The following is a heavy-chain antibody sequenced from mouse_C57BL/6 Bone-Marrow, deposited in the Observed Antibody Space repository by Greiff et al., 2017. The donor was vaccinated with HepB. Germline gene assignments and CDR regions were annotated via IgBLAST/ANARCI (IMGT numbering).Heavy chain of an antibody. Sequence: EVQRVESGPGMVKPSQSLSLTCTVTGYSITSGYDWHWIRHFPGNKLEWMGYISYSGSTNYNPSLKSRISITHDTSKNHFFLKLNSVTTEDTATYYCARDGSSSPGAMDYWGQGTSVTVSS. CDR2: ISYSGST. CDR1: GYSITSGYD. V-gene: IGHV3-1*01. D-gene: IGHD1-1*01. CDR3: ARDGSSSPGAMDY. J-gene: IGHJ4*01.